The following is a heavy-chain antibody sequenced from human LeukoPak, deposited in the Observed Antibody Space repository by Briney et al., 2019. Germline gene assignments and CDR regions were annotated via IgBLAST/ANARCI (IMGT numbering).Heavy chain of an antibody. V-gene: IGHV1-18*01. CDR1: GYTFTSYG. Sequence: ASVKVSCKASGYTFTSYGISWVRQAPGQGLEWMGWISAYNGNTNYAQKLQGRVTMTTDTSTSTAYMELRSLRSDDTAVYYCARKVVVVPAANRWDYYYYYMDVWGKGTTVTVSS. D-gene: IGHD2-2*01. J-gene: IGHJ6*03. CDR2: ISAYNGNT. CDR3: ARKVVVVPAANRWDYYYYYMDV.